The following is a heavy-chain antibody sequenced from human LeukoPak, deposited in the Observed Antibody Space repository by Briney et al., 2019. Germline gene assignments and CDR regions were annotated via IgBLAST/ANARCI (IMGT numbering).Heavy chain of an antibody. CDR2: INSDGSRT. J-gene: IGHJ4*02. V-gene: IGHV3-74*01. CDR1: GFTFSSNW. D-gene: IGHD2-15*01. Sequence: GGSLRLSCAASGFTFSSNWMHWVRQAPGKGLVWVSRINSDGSRTSYADSMKGRFTISRDNAKNTLYLQMNSLRAEDTAVYYCGRGMSGGLEYWGEGNLVTVSS. CDR3: GRGMSGGLEY.